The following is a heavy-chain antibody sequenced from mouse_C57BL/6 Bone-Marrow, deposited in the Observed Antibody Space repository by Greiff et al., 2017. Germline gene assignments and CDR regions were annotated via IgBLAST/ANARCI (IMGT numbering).Heavy chain of an antibody. J-gene: IGHJ3*01. V-gene: IGHV1-82*01. CDR2: IYPGDGDT. CDR1: GYAFSSSW. CDR3: ARSHDDQFAY. Sequence: VQLQQSGPELVKPGASVKISCKASGYAFSSSWMNWVKQRPGKGLEWIGRIYPGDGDTNYNGKFKGKATLTADKSSSTAYMQLSSLTSEDSAVYFCARSHDDQFAYWGQGTLVTVSA.